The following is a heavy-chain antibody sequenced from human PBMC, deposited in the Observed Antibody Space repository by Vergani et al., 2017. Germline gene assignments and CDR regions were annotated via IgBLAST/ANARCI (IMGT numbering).Heavy chain of an antibody. D-gene: IGHD5-24*01. CDR1: GFSLSTSGMR. Sequence: QVTLKESGPALVKPTQTLTLTCTFSGFSLSTSGMRVSWIRQPPGKALEWLARIDWDDDKFYRTSLKTRLTISKDTSKNQVVLTMTNMDPVDTAMYYWAQILSKNGSSYDAFDIWGQGTMVIVSS. CDR2: IDWDDDK. CDR3: AQILSKNGSSYDAFDI. V-gene: IGHV2-70*04. J-gene: IGHJ3*02.